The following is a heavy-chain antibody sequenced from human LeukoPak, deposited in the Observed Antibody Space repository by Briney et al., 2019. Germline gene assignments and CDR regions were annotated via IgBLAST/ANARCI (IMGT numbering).Heavy chain of an antibody. CDR3: ARVMFRFSGFDY. D-gene: IGHD3-10*02. V-gene: IGHV3-7*01. CDR1: GFMFTSYW. Sequence: GGSLRLSCAASGFMFTSYWMSWVRQAPGKGLEWVANINQDGSAKYYVDSVKGRFTISRDNAKNSLYLQMNSLRAEDTAVYYCARVMFRFSGFDYWGQGTLVTVSS. J-gene: IGHJ4*02. CDR2: INQDGSAK.